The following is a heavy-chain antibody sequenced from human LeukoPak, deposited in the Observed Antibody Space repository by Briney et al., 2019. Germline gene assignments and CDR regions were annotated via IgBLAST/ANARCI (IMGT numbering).Heavy chain of an antibody. Sequence: SETLSLTCTVSGGSISSYYWSWIRQPAGKGLEWIGRIYTSGSTNYNPSLKSRVTMSVDTSKNQFSLKLSSVTAADTAVYYCASSSLNAYYYDSDYWGQGTLVTVSS. J-gene: IGHJ4*02. CDR1: GGSISSYY. V-gene: IGHV4-4*07. CDR2: IYTSGST. CDR3: ASSSLNAYYYDSDY. D-gene: IGHD3-10*01.